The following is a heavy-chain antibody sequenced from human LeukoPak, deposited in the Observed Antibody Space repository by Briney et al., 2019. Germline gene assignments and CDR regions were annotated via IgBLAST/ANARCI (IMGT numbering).Heavy chain of an antibody. CDR3: AKDSHYYGSGSYYKNWFDP. CDR2: ISYDGSNK. V-gene: IGHV3-30*18. Sequence: GRSLRLSCAASGFTFSSYGMHWVRQAPGKGLEWVAVISYDGSNKYYADSVKGRFTISRDNSKNTLYLQMNSRRAEDTAVYYCAKDSHYYGSGSYYKNWFDPWGQGTLVTVSS. D-gene: IGHD3-10*01. J-gene: IGHJ5*02. CDR1: GFTFSSYG.